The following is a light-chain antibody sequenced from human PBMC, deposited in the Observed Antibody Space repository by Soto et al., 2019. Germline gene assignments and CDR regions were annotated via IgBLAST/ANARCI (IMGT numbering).Light chain of an antibody. J-gene: IGKJ5*01. CDR1: QIVRSN. Sequence: EIVIMQSPATLSVSPGERATLSCRASQIVRSNLAWYQQKPGQAPRLLFYGASTRATGIPARFSGSGSGTDFTLTISRLEPEDFAVYYCQQHGTSPITFGQGTRLEIK. CDR3: QQHGTSPIT. CDR2: GAS. V-gene: IGKV3D-15*02.